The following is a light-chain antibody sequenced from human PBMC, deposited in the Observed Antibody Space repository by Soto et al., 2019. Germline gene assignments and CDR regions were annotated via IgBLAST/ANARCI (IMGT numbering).Light chain of an antibody. CDR2: EVS. V-gene: IGLV2-14*01. J-gene: IGLJ1*01. CDR3: SSYTSSHYV. Sequence: QSVLTQPASVSGSPGQSSTISCTGTSSDVGGYNYVSWYQQHPGKAPKLMIYEVSNRPSGVSNRFSGSKSGNTASLTISGLQAEDEADYYCSSYTSSHYVFGTGTKVTVL. CDR1: SSDVGGYNY.